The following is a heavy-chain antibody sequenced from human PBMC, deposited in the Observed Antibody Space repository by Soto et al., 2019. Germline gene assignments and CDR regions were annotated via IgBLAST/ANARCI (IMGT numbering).Heavy chain of an antibody. J-gene: IGHJ4*02. CDR3: ARGNGAAAGTPGVFDY. V-gene: IGHV3-33*01. D-gene: IGHD6-13*01. CDR2: IWYDGSNK. Sequence: GGSLRLSCAASGFTFSSYGMHWVRQAPGKGLEWVAVIWYDGSNKYYADSVKGRFTISRDNSKNTLYLQMNSLRAEDTAVYYCARGNGAAAGTPGVFDYWGQGTLVTVSS. CDR1: GFTFSSYG.